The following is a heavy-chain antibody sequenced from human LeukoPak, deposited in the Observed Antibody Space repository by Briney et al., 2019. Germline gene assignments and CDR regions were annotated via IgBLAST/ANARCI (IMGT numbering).Heavy chain of an antibody. CDR1: GGSISSYY. CDR3: ARDRSAAPADY. J-gene: IGHJ4*02. D-gene: IGHD6-13*01. V-gene: IGHV4-59*01. CDR2: IYYSGST. Sequence: SETLSLTCTVSGGSISSYYWSWVRQPPGKGLEWIGYIYYSGSTNYNPSLKSRVTISIDTSKNQFSLKLTSVTAADTAVYYCARDRSAAPADYWGQGTLVTVSS.